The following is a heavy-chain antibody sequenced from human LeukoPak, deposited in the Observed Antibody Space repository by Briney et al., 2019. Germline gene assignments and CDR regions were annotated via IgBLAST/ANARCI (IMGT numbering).Heavy chain of an antibody. CDR3: ARDLELLTTGDY. CDR2: ISSSSYI. Sequence: PGGSLRLSCAASGFTFSSYSMNWVRQAPGKGLEWVSSISSSSYIYYADSVKGRFTISRDNAKNSLYLQMNSLGAEDTAVYYCARDLELLTTGDYWGQGTLVTVSS. J-gene: IGHJ4*02. CDR1: GFTFSSYS. D-gene: IGHD3-22*01. V-gene: IGHV3-21*01.